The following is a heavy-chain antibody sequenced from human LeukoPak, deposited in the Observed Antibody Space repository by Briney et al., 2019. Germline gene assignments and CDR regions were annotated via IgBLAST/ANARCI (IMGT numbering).Heavy chain of an antibody. J-gene: IGHJ4*02. CDR1: GYTLTGYY. V-gene: IGHV1-2*02. D-gene: IGHD1-26*01. CDR3: ARESLVGATIDY. Sequence: ASVKVSCKASGYTLTGYYMHWVRQAPGQGLEWMGWINPNSGGTNYAQKFQGRVTMTRDTSISTAYMELSRLRSDDTAVYYCARESLVGATIDYWGQGTLVTVSS. CDR2: INPNSGGT.